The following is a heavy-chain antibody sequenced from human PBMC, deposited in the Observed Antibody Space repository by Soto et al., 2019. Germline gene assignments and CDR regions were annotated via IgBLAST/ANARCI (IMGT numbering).Heavy chain of an antibody. V-gene: IGHV3-23*01. CDR3: AKSRYADSSGDYYDF. CDR1: GFTFSNYA. D-gene: IGHD3-22*01. CDR2: IGGRGTSS. Sequence: GGSLRLSCAASGFTFSNYAMSWVRQAPGKGLGWVSGIGGRGTSSYYADSVKGRFAISRDNSYNTLFLQLHSLRAEDTAVYYCAKSRYADSSGDYYDFWGQGTRVTVSS. J-gene: IGHJ4*02.